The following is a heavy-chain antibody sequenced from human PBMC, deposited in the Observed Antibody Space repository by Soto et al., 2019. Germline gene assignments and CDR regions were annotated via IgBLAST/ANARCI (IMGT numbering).Heavy chain of an antibody. CDR1: GGTFSSYA. V-gene: IGHV1-69*13. CDR2: IIPIFGTA. Sequence: GASVKVSWKASGGTFSSYAISWVRQAPGQGLEWMGGIIPIFGTANYAQKFQGRVTITADESTSTAYMELSSLRSEDTAVYYCARVPIAAAVHYYYGMDVWGQGTTVTVSS. J-gene: IGHJ6*02. D-gene: IGHD6-13*01. CDR3: ARVPIAAAVHYYYGMDV.